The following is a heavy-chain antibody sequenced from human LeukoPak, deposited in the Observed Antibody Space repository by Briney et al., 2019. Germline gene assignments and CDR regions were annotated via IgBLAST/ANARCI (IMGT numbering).Heavy chain of an antibody. CDR2: INPTGTGT. J-gene: IGHJ5*02. CDR3: ARDNSVGDIAWWFDP. V-gene: IGHV1-46*01. CDR1: GYTLINNW. D-gene: IGHD3-10*01. Sequence: ASVKVSCKASGYTLINNWMHWVRQAPGQGLEWIGLINPTGTGTLYAQKFQGRVTMTRDMPTSTDYMELSSLRSEDTAVYYCARDNSVGDIAWWFDPWGQGTLVTVSX.